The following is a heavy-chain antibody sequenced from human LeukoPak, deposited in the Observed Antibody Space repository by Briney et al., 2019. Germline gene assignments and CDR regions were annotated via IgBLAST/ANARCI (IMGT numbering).Heavy chain of an antibody. Sequence: SEILSLTCTVSGGSISSYYWSWIRQPPGKGLEWIAYIYYTGTTNYNPSLKSRVTISVDTSNNQFSLKLISVTAADTAVYYCVRHPARGAGGYAFDIWGQGTMVTVSS. CDR1: GGSISSYY. CDR2: IYYTGTT. V-gene: IGHV4-59*08. CDR3: VRHPARGAGGYAFDI. J-gene: IGHJ3*02. D-gene: IGHD2-15*01.